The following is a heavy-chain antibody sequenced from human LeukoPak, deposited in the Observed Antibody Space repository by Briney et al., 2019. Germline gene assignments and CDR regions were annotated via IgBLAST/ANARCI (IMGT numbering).Heavy chain of an antibody. D-gene: IGHD5-24*01. V-gene: IGHV1-46*01. CDR3: ASGGDGYRLIDY. CDR2: INPSGGST. Sequence: ASVKVSCMASGHTFTSYYMHWVRQAPGQGLEWMGIINPSGGSTSYAQKFQGRVPMTRDMSTSTVYMELSSLRSEDTAVYYCASGGDGYRLIDYWGQGTLVTVSS. J-gene: IGHJ4*02. CDR1: GHTFTSYY.